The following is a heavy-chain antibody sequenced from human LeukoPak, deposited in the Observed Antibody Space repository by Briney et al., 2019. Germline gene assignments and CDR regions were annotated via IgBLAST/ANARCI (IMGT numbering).Heavy chain of an antibody. J-gene: IGHJ4*02. CDR2: IKQDGSEK. CDR1: GFTFSSYS. Sequence: GGSLRLSCAASGFTFSSYSMNWVRQAPGKGLEWVANIKQDGSEKYYVESVKGRFTISRDNAKNSLYLQMNSLTADDTAVYYCARYDSDTGTTDFWGQGTLVTVSS. V-gene: IGHV3-7*01. CDR3: ARYDSDTGTTDF. D-gene: IGHD1-7*01.